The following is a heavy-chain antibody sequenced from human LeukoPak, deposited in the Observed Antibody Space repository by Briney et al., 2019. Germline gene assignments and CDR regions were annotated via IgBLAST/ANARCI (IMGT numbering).Heavy chain of an antibody. CDR2: SSSDGNNE. Sequence: GGSLRLSCAASGFTFSSYWMSWVRQAPGKGLEWVAVSSSDGNNEYYADSVKGRFTISRDNSKNTLYLQMNSLRPEDTAVYYCARGSATTLYYYYYMDVWGKGTTVTVSS. D-gene: IGHD1-26*01. CDR1: GFTFSSYW. V-gene: IGHV3-30*03. J-gene: IGHJ6*03. CDR3: ARGSATTLYYYYYMDV.